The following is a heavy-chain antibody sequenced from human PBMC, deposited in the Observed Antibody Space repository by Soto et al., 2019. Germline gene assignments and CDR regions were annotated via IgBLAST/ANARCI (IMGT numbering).Heavy chain of an antibody. CDR1: GGSISSYY. Sequence: ASDTLSLTCTVSGGSISSYYWSWILQPPGKGLEWIGYIYYSGSTNYNPSLKSRVTISVDTSKNQFSLKLSSVTAADTAVYYCARRVAVTTVTTHNWFDPWGQGTLVTVSS. V-gene: IGHV4-59*01. J-gene: IGHJ5*02. D-gene: IGHD4-17*01. CDR3: ARRVAVTTVTTHNWFDP. CDR2: IYYSGST.